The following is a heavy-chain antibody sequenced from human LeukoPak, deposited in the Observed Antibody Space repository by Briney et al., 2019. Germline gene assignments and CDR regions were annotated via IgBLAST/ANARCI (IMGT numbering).Heavy chain of an antibody. CDR3: ARFNRRTQYCSSTSCYTRAFDI. CDR1: GGSISSSSYY. D-gene: IGHD2-2*02. CDR2: IYYSGST. J-gene: IGHJ3*02. V-gene: IGHV4-39*01. Sequence: PSETLSLTCTVSGGSISSSSYYWGWIRQPPGKGLEWIGSIYYSGSTYYNPSLKSRVTISVDTSKNQFSLKLSSVTAADTAVYYCARFNRRTQYCSSTSCYTRAFDIWGQGTMVTVSS.